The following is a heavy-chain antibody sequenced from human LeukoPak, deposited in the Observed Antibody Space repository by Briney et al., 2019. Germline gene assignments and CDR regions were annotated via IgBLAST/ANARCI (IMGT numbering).Heavy chain of an antibody. CDR3: ARPIYSSSWYDFGYYFDY. Sequence: GGPLRLSCAASGFTFNSYSLNWVRQAPGKGLEWVSSISSTSTYIYYADSLKGRFTISRDNAKNSLYLQMNSLRAEDTAVYYCARPIYSSSWYDFGYYFDYWGQGTLVTVSS. CDR2: ISSTSTYI. V-gene: IGHV3-21*01. J-gene: IGHJ4*02. D-gene: IGHD6-13*01. CDR1: GFTFNSYS.